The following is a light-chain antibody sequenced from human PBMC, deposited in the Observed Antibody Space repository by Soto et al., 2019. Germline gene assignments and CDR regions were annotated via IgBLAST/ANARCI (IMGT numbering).Light chain of an antibody. J-gene: IGKJ4*01. Sequence: EVVLTQAPGTLSLSPGERATLSCRASQAVSSILLAWYQQKPGQAPRLLIYGASSRATGIPDRFSGSGSGTDFTLTVSRLEPEDFAVYYCQQHGTSPIFGGGTKV. CDR3: QQHGTSPI. V-gene: IGKV3-20*01. CDR2: GAS. CDR1: QAVSSIL.